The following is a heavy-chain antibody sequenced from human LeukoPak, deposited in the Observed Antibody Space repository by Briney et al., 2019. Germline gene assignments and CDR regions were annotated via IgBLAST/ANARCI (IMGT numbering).Heavy chain of an antibody. D-gene: IGHD4-17*01. CDR1: GFAFNFYA. Sequence: GGSLRLSCAASGFAFNFYAMTWVRQAPGKGLQWVSTINANGVNTYYADSVRGRFTISRDNSKDTLYLQLNSLRAEDTALYYCAKDIYADYGAYDYWGQGTLVTVSS. J-gene: IGHJ4*02. CDR2: INANGVNT. CDR3: AKDIYADYGAYDY. V-gene: IGHV3-23*01.